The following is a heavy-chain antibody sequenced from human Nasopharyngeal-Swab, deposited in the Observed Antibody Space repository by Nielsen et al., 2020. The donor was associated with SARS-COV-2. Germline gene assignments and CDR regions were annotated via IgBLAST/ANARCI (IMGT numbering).Heavy chain of an antibody. D-gene: IGHD4-11*01. CDR1: GFTVSSSY. J-gene: IGHJ2*01. CDR2: IHSDGNT. Sequence: GESLKISCAASGFTVSSSYMSWVRQAPGKGLEWVSTIHSDGNTYFADSVRGRFSSYRDNYRNTLSLQMNSLRAEDTAVYYWASRGAANDPSTRDLPYSRRTFDLWGRGTLVTVSS. V-gene: IGHV3-53*01. CDR3: ASRGAANDPSTRDLPYSRRTFDL.